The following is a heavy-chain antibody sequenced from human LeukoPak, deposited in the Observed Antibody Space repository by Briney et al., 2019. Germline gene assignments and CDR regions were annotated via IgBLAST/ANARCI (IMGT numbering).Heavy chain of an antibody. Sequence: GGSLRLSCAASGFTFGDYYMSWIRQAPGKGLEWVSYISSSGSTIYYADSVKGRFTISRDNAKNSLYLQMNSLRAEDTAVYYCARDDRLVPAANWGQGTLVTVSS. CDR1: GFTFGDYY. J-gene: IGHJ4*02. CDR2: ISSSGSTI. CDR3: ARDDRLVPAAN. D-gene: IGHD2-2*01. V-gene: IGHV3-11*01.